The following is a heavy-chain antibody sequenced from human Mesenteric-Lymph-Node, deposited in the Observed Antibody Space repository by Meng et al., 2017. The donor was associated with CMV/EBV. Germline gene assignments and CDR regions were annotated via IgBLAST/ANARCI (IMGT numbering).Heavy chain of an antibody. CDR1: GGTFSSYA. CDR3: AGVVKPPSPNYGMDV. V-gene: IGHV1-69*05. D-gene: IGHD1-14*01. J-gene: IGHJ6*02. CDR2: IIPIFGTA. Sequence: SVKVSCQASGGTFSSYAISWVRQAPGQGLEWMGGIIPIFGTANYAQKFQGRVTITTDESTSTAYMELSSLRSEDTAVYYCAGVVKPPSPNYGMDVWGQGTTVTVSS.